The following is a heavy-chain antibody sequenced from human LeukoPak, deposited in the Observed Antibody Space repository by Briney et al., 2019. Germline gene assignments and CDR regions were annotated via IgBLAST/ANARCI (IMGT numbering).Heavy chain of an antibody. Sequence: PGGSLRLSCAASGFTFSTYNMAWVRQAPGKGLEWVSSITTSSDYRYYADSLRGRFTTSRDNSKNSLFLQMNILTAEDTAVYFCASLPSGTYSYYFFYMDVWGKGTTVTVSS. V-gene: IGHV3-21*01. CDR2: ITTSSDYR. CDR1: GFTFSTYN. CDR3: ASLPSGTYSYYFFYMDV. J-gene: IGHJ6*03. D-gene: IGHD1-26*01.